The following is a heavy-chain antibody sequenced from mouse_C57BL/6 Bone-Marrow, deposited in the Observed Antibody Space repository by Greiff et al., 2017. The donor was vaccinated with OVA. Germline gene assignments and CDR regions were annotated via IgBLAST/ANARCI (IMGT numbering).Heavy chain of an antibody. CDR2: IYPSDSET. J-gene: IGHJ1*03. CDR3: ARSNYSNYVWYFDV. CDR1: GYTFTSYW. Sequence: VQLQQPGAELVRPGSSVKLSCKASGYTFTSYWMDWVKQRPGQGLEWIGNIYPSDSETHYNPKFKDKATLTVDKSSSTAYMQLSSLTSEDSAVDYCARSNYSNYVWYFDVWGTGTTGTVSS. D-gene: IGHD2-5*01. V-gene: IGHV1-61*01.